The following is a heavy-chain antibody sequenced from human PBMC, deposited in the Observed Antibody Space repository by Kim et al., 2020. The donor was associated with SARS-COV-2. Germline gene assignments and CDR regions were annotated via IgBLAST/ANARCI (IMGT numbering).Heavy chain of an antibody. CDR1: GGSISSYC. CDR3: ARGFDY. Sequence: SETLSLTCTVSGGSISSYCWSWIRQPPVKGLEWIGYIYYSGSTNYNPSLKSRVTISVDTSKNQFSLKLSSVTAADTAVYYCARGFDYWGQGTLVTVSS. CDR2: IYYSGST. J-gene: IGHJ4*02. V-gene: IGHV4-59*01.